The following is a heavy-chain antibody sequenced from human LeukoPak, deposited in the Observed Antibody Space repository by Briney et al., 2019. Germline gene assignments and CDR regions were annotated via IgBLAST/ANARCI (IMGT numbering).Heavy chain of an antibody. D-gene: IGHD3-16*01. CDR3: AKMMGQRLYDYCMDV. CDR2: MSGSGDGT. V-gene: IGHV3-23*01. CDR1: AFAFSNFA. J-gene: IGHJ6*03. Sequence: GGSLRLSCAASAFAFSNFAMSWVRQAPGKGLEWVSAMSGSGDGTYYADSVKGRFTISRDNSKNTLYLQMNSLRAEDTAVYYCAKMMGQRLYDYCMDVWGKGTTVTVSS.